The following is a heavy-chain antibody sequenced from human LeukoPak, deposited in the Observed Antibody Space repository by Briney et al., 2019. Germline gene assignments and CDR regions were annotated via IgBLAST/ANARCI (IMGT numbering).Heavy chain of an antibody. CDR1: GGSISGGGYS. Sequence: KSSQTLSLTCAVSGGSISGGGYSWSWIRQPPGKGLEWIGYIYHSGSTYYNPSLKSRVTISVDRSKNQFSLKLSSVTAADTAVYYCARSRGLNWFDPWGQGTLVTVSS. J-gene: IGHJ5*02. CDR2: IYHSGST. CDR3: ARSRGLNWFDP. V-gene: IGHV4-30-2*01.